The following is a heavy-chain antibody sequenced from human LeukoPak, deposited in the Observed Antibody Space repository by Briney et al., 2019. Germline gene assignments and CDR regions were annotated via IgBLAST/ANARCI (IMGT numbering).Heavy chain of an antibody. CDR2: IKQDGSEK. CDR3: ARELRFLEWLNKRDWFDP. J-gene: IGHJ5*02. CDR1: GFTFSSYW. V-gene: IGHV3-7*01. Sequence: GVLRLSCAASGFTFSSYWMSWVRQAPGKGLEWVANIKQDGSEKYYVDSVKGRFTISRDNAKNSLYLQMNSLRAEDTAVYYCARELRFLEWLNKRDWFDPWGQGTLVTVSS. D-gene: IGHD3-3*01.